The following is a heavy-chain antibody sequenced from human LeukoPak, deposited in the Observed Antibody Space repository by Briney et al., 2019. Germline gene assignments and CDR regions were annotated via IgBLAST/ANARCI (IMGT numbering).Heavy chain of an antibody. CDR3: ARDGTYYYGSGSYYHKD. CDR2: ISNSGDTI. CDR1: GFTFSDYY. J-gene: IGHJ4*02. D-gene: IGHD3-10*01. Sequence: GGSMRLSCAASGFTFSDYYMSWIRQAPGKGMEWVSYISNSGDTIYYADSVKGRFTISRDNAKNSLYLQMNSLRAEDTAVYYCARDGTYYYGSGSYYHKDWGQGTLVTVSS. V-gene: IGHV3-11*01.